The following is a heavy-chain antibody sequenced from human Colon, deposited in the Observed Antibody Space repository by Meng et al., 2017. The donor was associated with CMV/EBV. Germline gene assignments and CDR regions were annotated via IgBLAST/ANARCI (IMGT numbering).Heavy chain of an antibody. Sequence: ASVKVSCKASGYTFTSYDINWVRQATGQGLEWMGWMNPNSGNTGYAQKFQGRVTITRNTSISTAYMELSSLRSEDTAVYYCARSAKTFGDKLDSSGYIDAFDIWGQGTMVTVSS. V-gene: IGHV1-8*03. CDR3: ARSAKTFGDKLDSSGYIDAFDI. CDR1: GYTFTSYD. J-gene: IGHJ3*02. CDR2: MNPNSGNT. D-gene: IGHD3-22*01.